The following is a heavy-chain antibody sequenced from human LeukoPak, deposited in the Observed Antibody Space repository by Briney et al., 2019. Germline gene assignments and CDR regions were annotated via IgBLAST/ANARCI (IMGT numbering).Heavy chain of an antibody. Sequence: NPSETLSLTCTVSGGSISGYYWSWIRQSPGKGLAWIGYMHYSGNTNYNPSLKSRVIMSVDMSRNHFSLRLSSVTAADTALYFCARHFTYHYDSSGYPRDGFDIWGQGTMVTVSS. CDR1: GGSISGYY. D-gene: IGHD3-22*01. CDR2: MHYSGNT. V-gene: IGHV4-59*08. J-gene: IGHJ3*02. CDR3: ARHFTYHYDSSGYPRDGFDI.